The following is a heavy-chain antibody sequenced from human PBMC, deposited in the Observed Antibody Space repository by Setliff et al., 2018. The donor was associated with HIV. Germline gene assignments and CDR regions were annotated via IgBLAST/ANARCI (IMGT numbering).Heavy chain of an antibody. CDR1: GFTFSDCY. Sequence: PGESLKISCAASGFTFSDCYMSWIRQAPGKGLEWVSYISSGTSYTNYADSVKGRFTISRDNAKNSLYLQMNSLRAEDTAMYYCARDQSGPDPGIPDYFYGMDVWGQGTTVTVSS. CDR2: ISSGTSYT. CDR3: ARDQSGPDPGIPDYFYGMDV. J-gene: IGHJ6*02. D-gene: IGHD1-20*01. V-gene: IGHV3-11*05.